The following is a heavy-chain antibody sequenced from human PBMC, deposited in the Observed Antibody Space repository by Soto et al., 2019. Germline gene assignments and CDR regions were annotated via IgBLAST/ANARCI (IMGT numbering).Heavy chain of an antibody. V-gene: IGHV4-30-4*01. CDR1: GGSISSGDYY. D-gene: IGHD3-22*01. Sequence: ASETLSLTCTVSGGSISSGDYYWSWIRQPPGKGLEWIGYIYYSGSTYYNPSLKSRVTISVDTSKNQFSLKLSSVTAADTAVYYCARVNYYYDSSGYRGRPYYFDYWGQGTLVTVSS. CDR2: IYYSGST. CDR3: ARVNYYYDSSGYRGRPYYFDY. J-gene: IGHJ4*02.